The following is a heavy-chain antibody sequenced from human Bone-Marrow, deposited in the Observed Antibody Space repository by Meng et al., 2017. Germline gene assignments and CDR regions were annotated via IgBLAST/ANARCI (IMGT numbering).Heavy chain of an antibody. J-gene: IGHJ4*02. D-gene: IGHD5-18*01. V-gene: IGHV3-64*01. Sequence: GESLKISCAASGFTFSSYAMHWVRQAPGKGLEYVSAISSNGGSTYYENSVKGRFTISRDNAKNSLYLQLNSLRAGDTAVYYCARVNRVDTAMVNDYWGQGTRVTVSS. CDR2: ISSNGGST. CDR3: ARVNRVDTAMVNDY. CDR1: GFTFSSYA.